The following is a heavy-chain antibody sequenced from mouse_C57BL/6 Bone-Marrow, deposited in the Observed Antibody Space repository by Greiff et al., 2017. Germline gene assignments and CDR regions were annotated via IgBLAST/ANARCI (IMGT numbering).Heavy chain of an antibody. D-gene: IGHD1-1*01. Sequence: QVQLQQSGAELVKPGASLKISCKASGYAFSSYWMNWVKQRPGKGLEWIGQIYPGDGDTNYNGKFKGKATLTADKSSSTAYMQLSSLTSEDSAVYFCATYYYGTQDAMDYWGQGTSVTVSS. CDR1: GYAFSSYW. CDR3: ATYYYGTQDAMDY. J-gene: IGHJ4*01. V-gene: IGHV1-80*01. CDR2: IYPGDGDT.